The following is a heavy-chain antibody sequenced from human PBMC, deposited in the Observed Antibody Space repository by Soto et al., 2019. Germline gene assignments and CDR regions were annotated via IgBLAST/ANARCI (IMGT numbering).Heavy chain of an antibody. D-gene: IGHD5-18*01. Sequence: GGSLRLSCAASGFTFSSYGMHWVRQAPGKGLERVAVISYDGSNKYYADSVKGRFTISRDNSKNTLYLQMNSLRAEDTAVYYCAKARIQLWKRDYYYGMDVWGQGTTVTVSS. CDR1: GFTFSSYG. V-gene: IGHV3-30*18. J-gene: IGHJ6*02. CDR3: AKARIQLWKRDYYYGMDV. CDR2: ISYDGSNK.